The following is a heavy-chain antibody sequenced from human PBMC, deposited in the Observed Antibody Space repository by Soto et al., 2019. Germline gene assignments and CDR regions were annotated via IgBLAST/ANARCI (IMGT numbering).Heavy chain of an antibody. CDR3: ARAGALAGRIYCQRGMGV. D-gene: IGHD6-19*01. V-gene: IGHV3-30-3*01. J-gene: IGHJ6*02. CDR1: GFTLSSYA. Sequence: QVQLVESGGGVVQPGRSLRLSCAASGFTLSSYAMHWLRQAPGNGLSWVAVLSSDGSDKYYADSVKGRLTISRDNSNNTTSLQMNSPRAEDTAGYYCARAGALAGRIYCQRGMGVWGQGTTVTVPS. CDR2: LSSDGSDK.